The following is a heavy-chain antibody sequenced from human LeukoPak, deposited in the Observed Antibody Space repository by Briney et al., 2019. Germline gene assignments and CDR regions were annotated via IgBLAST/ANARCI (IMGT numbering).Heavy chain of an antibody. Sequence: SETLSLTCSVSAGSISRYYWSWIRQPPGKGLEWIGYIYYSGSTDYNPSLKSRVTMSLDTSRNQFSLKLSSVTAADTAVYYCAREYHYYDTRGYYYFDYWGQGTLVTVSS. J-gene: IGHJ4*02. CDR1: AGSISRYY. D-gene: IGHD3-22*01. CDR3: AREYHYYDTRGYYYFDY. CDR2: IYYSGST. V-gene: IGHV4-59*01.